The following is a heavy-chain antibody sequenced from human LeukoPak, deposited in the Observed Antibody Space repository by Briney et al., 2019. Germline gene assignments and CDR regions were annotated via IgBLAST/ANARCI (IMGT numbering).Heavy chain of an antibody. CDR3: AALVGPTSDF. CDR1: GFTFSYST. V-gene: IGHV1-58*02. Sequence: EASVKVSCKASGFTFSYSTMQWVRQARGQGLEWIGWIVVGSGNTNSAQKFQERVTFTRDMSTSTAYMELSSLRSEDTAVYYCAALVGPTSDFWGQGTLVTVSS. D-gene: IGHD1-26*01. J-gene: IGHJ4*02. CDR2: IVVGSGNT.